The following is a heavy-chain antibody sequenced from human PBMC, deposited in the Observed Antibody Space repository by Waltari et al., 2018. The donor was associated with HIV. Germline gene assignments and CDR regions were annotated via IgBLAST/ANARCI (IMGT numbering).Heavy chain of an antibody. CDR1: GSTLITFA. V-gene: IGHV3-48*03. CDR2: ISATGHNI. Sequence: DVQLVESGGGLVQPGGSLGPSCPASGSTLITFAMYWVRQGPGAGLEWVSYISATGHNIYYADSVQGRFTISRDNVRNILHLRIDDLRVDDTATYYCVRGGAAWSAGGFQVAQPGPWGQGALVTVSS. J-gene: IGHJ5*02. CDR3: VRGGAAWSAGGFQVAQPGP. D-gene: IGHD2-15*01.